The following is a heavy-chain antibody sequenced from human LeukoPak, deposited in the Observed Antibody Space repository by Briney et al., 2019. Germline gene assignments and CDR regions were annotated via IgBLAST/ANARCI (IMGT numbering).Heavy chain of an antibody. Sequence: SETLSLTCTVSGASISSGSYYWSWIRQPAGKGLEWIGRIYTSGSTNYSPSLKTRVTISVDRSKNQFSLKLSSVTAADTAVYYCARAKFGYYYDSGSCYYHYMDVWGKGTTVTISS. D-gene: IGHD3-10*01. CDR3: ARAKFGYYYDSGSCYYHYMDV. CDR2: IYTSGST. V-gene: IGHV4-61*02. J-gene: IGHJ6*03. CDR1: GASISSGSYY.